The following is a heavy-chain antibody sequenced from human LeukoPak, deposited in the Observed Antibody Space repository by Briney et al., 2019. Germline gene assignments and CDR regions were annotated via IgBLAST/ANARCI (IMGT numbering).Heavy chain of an antibody. CDR2: ISGSSGTI. CDR1: GFTFSNFG. Sequence: GGSLRLSCAASGFTFSNFGMNWVRQAPGKGPELVSFISGSSGTIYYADSVEGRITISRDNAKNSLYLQMNSLRAEDTAVYYCARKLYGSGAYYMDVWGKGTTVTVSS. V-gene: IGHV3-48*01. D-gene: IGHD3-10*01. J-gene: IGHJ6*03. CDR3: ARKLYGSGAYYMDV.